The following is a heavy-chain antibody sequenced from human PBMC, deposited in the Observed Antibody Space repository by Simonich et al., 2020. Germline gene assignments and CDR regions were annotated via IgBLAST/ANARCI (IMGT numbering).Heavy chain of an antibody. CDR1: GYSISSGYY. D-gene: IGHD4-17*01. CDR3: ARDRDGDYDY. V-gene: IGHV4-38-2*02. Sequence: QVQLQESGPGLVKPSETLSLTCAVSGYSISSGYYWGWIRQPPGKGLEWIGSIYHRGSTYYNPSLKSRVTISVDTSKNQFSLKLSSVTAADTAVYYCARDRDGDYDYWGQGTLVTVSS. J-gene: IGHJ4*02. CDR2: IYHRGST.